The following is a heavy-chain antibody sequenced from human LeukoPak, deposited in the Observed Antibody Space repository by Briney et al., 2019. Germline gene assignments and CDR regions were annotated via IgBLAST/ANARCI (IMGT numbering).Heavy chain of an antibody. CDR3: ATTGYSSRNY. Sequence: GGSLRLSCAASGFSFTTYWMSWVRQAPGKGLEWVSAISGNGDTYYADSVKGRFTISRDNSKNTLYLQMNSLRAEDTAVYYCATTGYSSRNYWGQGTLGTVSS. D-gene: IGHD6-13*01. J-gene: IGHJ4*02. V-gene: IGHV3-23*01. CDR1: GFSFTTYW. CDR2: ISGNGDT.